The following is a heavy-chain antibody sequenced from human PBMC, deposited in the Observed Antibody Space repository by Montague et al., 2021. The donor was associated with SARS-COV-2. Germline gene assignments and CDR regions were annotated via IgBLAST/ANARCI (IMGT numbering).Heavy chain of an antibody. CDR1: GFTFSSYW. J-gene: IGHJ6*03. Sequence: SLRLSCAASGFTFSSYWMSWVRQAPGKGLEWVANIKQDLSEKYHXDSXKGLFTISRDNAKNSLYLQMSSLRAEDTAVYYCEREPGPYYDILTGLTVGYMDVWGKGTTVTVSS. CDR2: IKQDLSEK. CDR3: EREPGPYYDILTGLTVGYMDV. V-gene: IGHV3-7*05. D-gene: IGHD3-9*01.